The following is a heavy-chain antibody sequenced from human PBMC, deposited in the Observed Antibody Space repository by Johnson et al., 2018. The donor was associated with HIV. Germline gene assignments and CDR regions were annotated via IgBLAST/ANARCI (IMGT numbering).Heavy chain of an antibody. CDR1: GFTFSSYA. D-gene: IGHD6-13*01. Sequence: VQVVESGGGLVQPGGSLRLSCAASGFTFSSYAMSWVRQAPGKGLEWVSAISGSGGSTYYADSVKGRFSISRDNSKNTLYLQMNSLRAEDTAVYYCARDLAVRSGWYAFDIWGQGTMVTVSS. CDR2: ISGSGGST. J-gene: IGHJ3*02. CDR3: ARDLAVRSGWYAFDI. V-gene: IGHV3-23*04.